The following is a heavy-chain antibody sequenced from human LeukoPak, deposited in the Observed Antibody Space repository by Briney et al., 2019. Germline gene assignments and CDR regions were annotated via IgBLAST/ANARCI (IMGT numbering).Heavy chain of an antibody. D-gene: IGHD3-22*01. Sequence: ASVKVSCKASGYTFTSYDINWVRQATGQGLEWMGWISAYNGNTNYAQKLQGRVTMTTDTSTSTAYMELRSLRSDDTAVYYCARNQGGDYYDSSGIDYYYYMDVWGKGTTVTISS. CDR2: ISAYNGNT. CDR3: ARNQGGDYYDSSGIDYYYYMDV. CDR1: GYTFTSYD. V-gene: IGHV1-18*01. J-gene: IGHJ6*03.